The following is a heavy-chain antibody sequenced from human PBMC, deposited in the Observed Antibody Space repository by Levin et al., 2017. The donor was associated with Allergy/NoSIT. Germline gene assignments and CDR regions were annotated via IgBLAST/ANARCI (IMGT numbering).Heavy chain of an antibody. Sequence: GGSLRLSCAVSGFSVSSNYMSWVRQAPGKGLEWVSVIFISGTTDYADSVKGRFTISKDNFKNTVYLQLNSLRTEDTAVYYCARGSGSYYNGPGWGQGTRVTVSS. CDR1: GFSVSSNY. CDR2: IFISGTT. J-gene: IGHJ4*02. D-gene: IGHD3-10*01. CDR3: ARGSGSYYNGPG. V-gene: IGHV3-66*02.